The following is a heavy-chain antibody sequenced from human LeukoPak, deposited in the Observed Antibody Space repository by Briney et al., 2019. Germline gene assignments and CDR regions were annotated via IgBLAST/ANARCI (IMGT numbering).Heavy chain of an antibody. V-gene: IGHV4-61*02. J-gene: IGHJ4*02. CDR2: IYTSGST. D-gene: IGHD3-10*01. Sequence: SQTLSLTCTVSGGSISSGSYYWSWIRQPAGKGLEWIGRIYTSGSTNYNPSLKSRVTISVDTSKNQFSLKLSSVTAADTAVYYCARGSPFGVPPYWGQGTLVTVSP. CDR3: ARGSPFGVPPY. CDR1: GGSISSGSYY.